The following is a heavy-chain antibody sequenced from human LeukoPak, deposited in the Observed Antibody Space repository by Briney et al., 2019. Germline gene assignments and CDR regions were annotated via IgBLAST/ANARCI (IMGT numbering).Heavy chain of an antibody. D-gene: IGHD6-19*01. Sequence: GGSLRLSCAASGFIFSTYSMNWVRQAPGKGLEWVSAISGGGGSTFYTDSVKGRFTISRDNSKNTLYLQLNSLRAEDTSLYYCAKDKVPDSRWNFDVWGQGTLVTVSS. CDR3: AKDKVPDSRWNFDV. V-gene: IGHV3-23*01. J-gene: IGHJ4*02. CDR2: ISGGGGST. CDR1: GFIFSTYS.